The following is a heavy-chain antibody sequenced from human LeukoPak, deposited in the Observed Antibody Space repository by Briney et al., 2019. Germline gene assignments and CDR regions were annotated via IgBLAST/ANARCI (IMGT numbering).Heavy chain of an antibody. Sequence: PGGSLRLSCAASGFTFSSYWLSWVRQAPGKGLEWVANIKQDGSEKYYVDSVKGRFTISRDNAKNSVYLQMNSLRAEDTALYYCVRGGHWFDPWGQGTLVTASS. CDR2: IKQDGSEK. V-gene: IGHV3-7*01. CDR3: VRGGHWFDP. J-gene: IGHJ5*02. CDR1: GFTFSSYW.